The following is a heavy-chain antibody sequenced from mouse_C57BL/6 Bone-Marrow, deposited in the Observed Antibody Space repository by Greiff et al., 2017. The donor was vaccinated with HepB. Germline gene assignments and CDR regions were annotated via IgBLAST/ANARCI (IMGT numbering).Heavy chain of an antibody. J-gene: IGHJ3*01. Sequence: VQLQQSGPELVKPGDSVKISCKASGYSFTGYFMNWVMQSHGKSLEWIGRINPYNGDTFYNQKFKGKATLTVDKSSSTAHMELRSLTSEDSAVYYCTRSYDSPETFAYWGQGTLVTVSA. CDR3: TRSYDSPETFAY. CDR1: GYSFTGYF. CDR2: INPYNGDT. V-gene: IGHV1-20*01. D-gene: IGHD2-12*01.